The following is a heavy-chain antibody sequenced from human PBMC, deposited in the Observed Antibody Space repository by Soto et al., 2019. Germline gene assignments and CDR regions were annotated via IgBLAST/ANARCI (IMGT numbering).Heavy chain of an antibody. CDR3: AGQTFTIAAASYGRSNWFDP. CDR2: IYFTGNT. CDR1: GGSFSGYY. Sequence: SETLSLTCAVSGGSFSGYYWGWVRQPPGKGLEWIGTIYFTGNTYYTPSLKSRLTMSIDTSKNEFSLRLNSVTAADTAVYYCAGQTFTIAAASYGRSNWFDPWGPGTLVTVSS. V-gene: IGHV4-39*01. J-gene: IGHJ5*02. D-gene: IGHD6-25*01.